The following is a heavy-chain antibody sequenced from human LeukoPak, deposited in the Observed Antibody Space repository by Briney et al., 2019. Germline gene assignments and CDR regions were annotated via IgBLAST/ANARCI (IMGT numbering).Heavy chain of an antibody. CDR1: GFTFSSYE. J-gene: IGHJ3*02. V-gene: IGHV3-48*03. CDR3: AKPPTRRYYDSSGYPARGAFDI. Sequence: PGGSLRLSCAASGFTFSSYEMNWVRQAPGKGLEWVSYISSSGSTIYYADSVKGRFTISRDNSKNTLYLQMNSLRAEDTAVYYCAKPPTRRYYDSSGYPARGAFDIWGQGTMVTVSS. CDR2: ISSSGSTI. D-gene: IGHD3-22*01.